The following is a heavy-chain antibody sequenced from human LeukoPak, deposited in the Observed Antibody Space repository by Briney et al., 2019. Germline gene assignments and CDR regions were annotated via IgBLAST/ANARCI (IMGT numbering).Heavy chain of an antibody. Sequence: GGSLRLSCAASGFTFSSYDMHWVRQAPGKGLEWVAVISYDGSNKYYADSVKGRFTISRDNSKNTLYLQMNSLRAEDTAVYYCAKAAKNYDSSGYYYFDYWGQGTLVTVSS. CDR3: AKAAKNYDSSGYYYFDY. D-gene: IGHD3-22*01. V-gene: IGHV3-30*18. J-gene: IGHJ4*02. CDR1: GFTFSSYD. CDR2: ISYDGSNK.